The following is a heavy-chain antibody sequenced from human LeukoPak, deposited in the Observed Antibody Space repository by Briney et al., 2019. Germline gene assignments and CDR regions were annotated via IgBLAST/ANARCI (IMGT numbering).Heavy chain of an antibody. CDR2: INSDGGST. Sequence: PLRSLRLSSTASPFSVISYCMHWIRQAPGKLLVSVSRINSDGGSTSYADSVKGRFTISRDNAKNTLYLQMNSLRAEDTAVYYCARRIQGMAPYYFDYWGKGTLVTVSS. V-gene: IGHV3-74*01. CDR3: ARRIQGMAPYYFDY. CDR1: PFSVISYC. J-gene: IGHJ4*02. D-gene: IGHD5-24*01.